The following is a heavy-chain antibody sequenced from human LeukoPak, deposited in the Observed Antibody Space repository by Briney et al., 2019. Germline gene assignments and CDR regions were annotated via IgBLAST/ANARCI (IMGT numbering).Heavy chain of an antibody. D-gene: IGHD5-24*01. CDR3: ARLGWHYYYYYMDV. CDR2: INHSGST. V-gene: IGHV4-38-2*02. J-gene: IGHJ6*03. CDR1: GYSISSGYY. Sequence: PSETLSLTCTVPGYSISSGYYWGWIRQPPGKGLEWIGEINHSGSTNYNPSLKSRVTISVDTSKNQFSLKLSSVTAADTAVYYCARLGWHYYYYYMDVWGKGTTVTISS.